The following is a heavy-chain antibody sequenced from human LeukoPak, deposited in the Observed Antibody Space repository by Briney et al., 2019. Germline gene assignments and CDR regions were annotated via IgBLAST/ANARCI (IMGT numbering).Heavy chain of an antibody. J-gene: IGHJ6*02. CDR2: IYHSGST. D-gene: IGHD2-15*01. Sequence: PSETLSLTCAVSGGSISSGGYSWSWIRQPPGKGLEWIGHIYHSGSTYYNPSLKSRLTISVDRSKNQFSLKLSSVTAADTAVYYCAAATSYYYGMDVWGQGTTVTVSS. CDR3: AAATSYYYGMDV. V-gene: IGHV4-30-2*01. CDR1: GGSISSGGYS.